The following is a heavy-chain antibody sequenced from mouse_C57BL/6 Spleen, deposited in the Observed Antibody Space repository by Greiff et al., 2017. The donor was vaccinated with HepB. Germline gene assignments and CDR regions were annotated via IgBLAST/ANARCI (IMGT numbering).Heavy chain of an antibody. V-gene: IGHV1-19*01. CDR2: INPYNGGT. CDR3: AREGYRAWFAY. Sequence: VQLQQSGPVLVKPGASVKMSCKASGYTFTDYYMNWVKQSHGKSLEWIGVINPYNGGTSYNQKFKGKATLTVDKSASTAYMELNSLTSEDSAVYYCAREGYRAWFAYWCQGTLVTVSA. CDR1: GYTFTDYY. D-gene: IGHD2-2*01. J-gene: IGHJ3*01.